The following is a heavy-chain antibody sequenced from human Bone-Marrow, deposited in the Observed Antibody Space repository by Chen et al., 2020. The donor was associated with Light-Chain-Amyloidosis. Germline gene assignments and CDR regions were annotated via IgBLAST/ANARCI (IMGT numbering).Heavy chain of an antibody. CDR3: AKSLYCGGDCA. CDR1: GGSFSDYY. V-gene: IGHV4-34*02. Sequence: QVQLQQWGAGLLRPSETLSLTCAVEGGSFSDYYWSWIRQSPGKGLEWIGEIKNSGSTKYNPSLKSRVSMSLDTSKNQFSLKLSSVTAADTAIYYCAKSLYCGGDCAWGQGTLVTVSS. CDR2: IKNSGST. J-gene: IGHJ5*02. D-gene: IGHD2-21*02.